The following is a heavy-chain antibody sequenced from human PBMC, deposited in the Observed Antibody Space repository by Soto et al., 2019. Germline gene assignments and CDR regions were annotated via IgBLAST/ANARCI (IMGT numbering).Heavy chain of an antibody. D-gene: IGHD2-15*01. J-gene: IGHJ5*02. CDR3: ARGTPSPLIVRSSRGPWFDP. Sequence: PSETLSLTCAVYGGSFSGYYWSWIRQPPGKGLEWIGEINHSGSTNYNPSLKSRVTISVDTSKNQVSLKLSSVTAADTAVYFCARGTPSPLIVRSSRGPWFDPWGQGTLVTVSS. CDR1: GGSFSGYY. CDR2: INHSGST. V-gene: IGHV4-34*01.